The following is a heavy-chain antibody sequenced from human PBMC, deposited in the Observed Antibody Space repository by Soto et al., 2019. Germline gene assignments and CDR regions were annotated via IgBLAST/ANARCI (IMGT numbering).Heavy chain of an antibody. D-gene: IGHD1-1*01. CDR1: GFTFSSYG. V-gene: IGHV3-30*18. CDR2: ISYDGSNK. CDR3: AKDLEKGRGGYYYYGMDV. Sequence: QVQLVESGGGVVQPGRSLRLSCAASGFTFSSYGMHWVRQAPGKGLEWVAGISYDGSNKYYADSVKGRFTISRDNSKNTLYLQMNSLRAEDTAVYYCAKDLEKGRGGYYYYGMDVWGQGTTVTVSS. J-gene: IGHJ6*02.